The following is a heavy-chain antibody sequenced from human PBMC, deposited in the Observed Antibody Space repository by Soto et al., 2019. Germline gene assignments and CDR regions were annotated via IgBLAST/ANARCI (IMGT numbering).Heavy chain of an antibody. Sequence: GGSLRLSCAASGFTFSSYWMSWVRQAPGKGLEWVANIKQDGSEKYYVDSVKGRFTISRDNAKNSLYLQTNSLRAEDTAVYYCARDYYRGAFDIWGQGTMVTVAS. J-gene: IGHJ3*02. CDR1: GFTFSSYW. CDR3: ARDYYRGAFDI. D-gene: IGHD3-10*01. CDR2: IKQDGSEK. V-gene: IGHV3-7*03.